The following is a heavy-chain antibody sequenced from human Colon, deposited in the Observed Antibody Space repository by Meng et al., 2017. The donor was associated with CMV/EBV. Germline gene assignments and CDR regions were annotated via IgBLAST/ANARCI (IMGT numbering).Heavy chain of an antibody. CDR3: ARELAGQPPNAYDI. V-gene: IGHV4-61*01. J-gene: IGHJ3*02. CDR2: IYYRGST. Sequence: SETLSLTCTVSGGSISGDSCSTYYWTWIRQSPGKGLEYIGYIYYRGSTNYNYNPSLKSRVTISVDTSNNQFSLKLRSVTAADTAVYYCARELAGQPPNAYDIWGRGTMVTVSS. D-gene: IGHD2-2*01. CDR1: GGSISGDSCSTYY.